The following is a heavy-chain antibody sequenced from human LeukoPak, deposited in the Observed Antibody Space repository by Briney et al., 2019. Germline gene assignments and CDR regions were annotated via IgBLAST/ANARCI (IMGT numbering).Heavy chain of an antibody. CDR1: GFTFSSYA. J-gene: IGHJ4*02. V-gene: IGHV3-48*04. D-gene: IGHD4-17*01. CDR3: AREASGDSNE. CDR2: ISSSGSTI. Sequence: GGSLRLSCAASGFTFSSYAMHWVRQAPGKGLEWVSYISSSGSTIHYADSVKGRFTISRDNTNNSLYLQMNSLRAEDTAVYYCAREASGDSNEWGQGTLVTVSS.